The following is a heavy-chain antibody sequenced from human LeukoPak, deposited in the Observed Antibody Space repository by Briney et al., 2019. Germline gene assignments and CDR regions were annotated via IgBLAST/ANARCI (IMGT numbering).Heavy chain of an antibody. CDR3: ARESYSAHFDY. Sequence: GSLRLSCAASGFTFINAWMAWVRQAPGKGLEWIGEINHSGSTNYNPSLKGRVTISVDTSKNQFSLKLSSVTAADTAVYYCARESYSAHFDYWGQGTLVTVSS. D-gene: IGHD1-26*01. CDR1: GFTFINAW. V-gene: IGHV4-34*01. J-gene: IGHJ4*02. CDR2: INHSGST.